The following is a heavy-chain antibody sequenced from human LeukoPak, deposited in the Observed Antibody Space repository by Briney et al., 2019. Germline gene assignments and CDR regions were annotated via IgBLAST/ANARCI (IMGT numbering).Heavy chain of an antibody. D-gene: IGHD3-10*01. CDR1: GYTFTSYD. CDR2: MNPSSGNT. CDR3: ARSRGRLGWFDP. V-gene: IGHV1-8*01. J-gene: IGHJ5*02. Sequence: ASVKVSCKASGYTFTSYDINWVRQATGQGLEWMGWMNPSSGNTGFAQKFQGRVTMTRDTSISTAYMELSSLRSGDTAVYYCARSRGRLGWFDPWGQGTLVTVSS.